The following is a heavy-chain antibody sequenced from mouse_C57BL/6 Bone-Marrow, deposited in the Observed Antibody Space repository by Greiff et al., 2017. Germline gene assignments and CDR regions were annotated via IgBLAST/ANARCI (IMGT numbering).Heavy chain of an antibody. CDR2: IYPRYGST. CDR1: GYTFTSYD. CDR3: ARLEFDGSSGDWYFDV. J-gene: IGHJ1*03. Sequence: QVQLKESGPELVKPGASVKLSCKASGYTFTSYDINWVKQRPGQGLEWIGWIYPRYGSTKYNEKFTGKATLTVDTSSSTAYMELHSLTSEDSAVYFCARLEFDGSSGDWYFDVWGTGTTVTVAS. D-gene: IGHD1-1*01. V-gene: IGHV1-85*01.